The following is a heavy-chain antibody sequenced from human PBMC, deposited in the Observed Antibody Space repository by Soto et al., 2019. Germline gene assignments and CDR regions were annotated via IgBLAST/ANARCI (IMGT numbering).Heavy chain of an antibody. Sequence: EVQLVESGGGLVKPGGSLRLSCAASGFTFSSYSMNWVRQAPGKGLEWVSSISSSSSYIYYADSVKGRFTISRDNAKNSRYLQVNSLRAEDTAVYYCARGITMIVVVDYWGQGTLVTVSS. J-gene: IGHJ4*02. CDR1: GFTFSSYS. CDR2: ISSSSSYI. CDR3: ARGITMIVVVDY. V-gene: IGHV3-21*01. D-gene: IGHD3-22*01.